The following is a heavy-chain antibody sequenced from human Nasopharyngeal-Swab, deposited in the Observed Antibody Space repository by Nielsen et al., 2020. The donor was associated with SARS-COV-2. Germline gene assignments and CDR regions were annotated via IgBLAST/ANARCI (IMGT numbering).Heavy chain of an antibody. V-gene: IGHV3-23*01. CDR3: AKDLRGPYFF. J-gene: IGHJ4*02. CDR2: IVGSGVISGSGGST. Sequence: GGSLRLSCVASGYSFRTYGMSWVRQAPGKGLEWVAAIVGSGVISGSGGSTYYADSVKGRFTISRDNSKNPLSLQMNSVSAEDTAVYYCAKDLRGPYFFWGQGTLVTVSS. CDR1: GYSFRTYG. D-gene: IGHD2/OR15-2a*01.